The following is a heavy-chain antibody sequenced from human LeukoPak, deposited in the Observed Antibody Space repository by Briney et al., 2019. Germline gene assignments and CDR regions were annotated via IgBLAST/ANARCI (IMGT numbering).Heavy chain of an antibody. V-gene: IGHV1-18*01. CDR1: GYTFTSYG. D-gene: IGHD3-16*01. CDR2: ISAYNGNT. J-gene: IGHJ4*02. Sequence: GASVKVSCKASGYTFTSYGISWVRQAPGQGLEWMGWISAYNGNTDYAQSLQGRVTMIIDTSTSTVYMELRSLRSDDTAVYYCARDVGRSYDLDYWGQGTLVTVSS. CDR3: ARDVGRSYDLDY.